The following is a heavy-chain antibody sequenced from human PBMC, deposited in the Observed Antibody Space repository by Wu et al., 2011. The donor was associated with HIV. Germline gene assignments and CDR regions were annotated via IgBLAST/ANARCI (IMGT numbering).Heavy chain of an antibody. D-gene: IGHD3-10*01. CDR1: GFTFTSSA. Sequence: QLVQSGPEVKKPGTSVKFSCKASGFTFTSSAMQWVRQARGQRLEWIGWIVVGSGNTNYAQKFQGRVTITRDMSTSTAYMELSSLRSEDTAVYYCAADRMVRGVEDAFDIWGQGTMVTVSS. V-gene: IGHV1-58*02. CDR3: AADRMVRGVEDAFDI. J-gene: IGHJ3*02. CDR2: IVVGSGNT.